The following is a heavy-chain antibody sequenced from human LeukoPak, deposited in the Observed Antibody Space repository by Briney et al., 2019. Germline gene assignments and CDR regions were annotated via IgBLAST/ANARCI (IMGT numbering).Heavy chain of an antibody. CDR1: GGTFSSYA. CDR2: IIPIFGTA. V-gene: IGHV1-69*06. J-gene: IGHJ6*03. CDR3: ASQPVDTAMEYYYYYMDV. D-gene: IGHD5-18*01. Sequence: SVKVSCKASGGTFSSYAISWVRQAPGQGLEWMGGIIPIFGTANYAQKFQDRVTITADKSTSTAYMELSSLRSEDTAVYYCASQPVDTAMEYYYYYMDVWGKGTTVTVSS.